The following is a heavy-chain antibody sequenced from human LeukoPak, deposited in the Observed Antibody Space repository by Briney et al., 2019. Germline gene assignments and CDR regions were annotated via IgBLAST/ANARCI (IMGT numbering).Heavy chain of an antibody. V-gene: IGHV4-59*01. D-gene: IGHD3-22*01. Sequence: SEPLSLTCPVSGGSISRSYWSWLRPPPGKGLEWIGSIYRSGSAKYNPSLKSRVTMSVDSSKNQFSLKMTSVTAADTAFYYCARRARYFDSSGYSVTYWYFDLWGRGTLVTVSS. CDR3: ARRARYFDSSGYSVTYWYFDL. CDR1: GGSISRSY. J-gene: IGHJ2*01. CDR2: IYRSGSA.